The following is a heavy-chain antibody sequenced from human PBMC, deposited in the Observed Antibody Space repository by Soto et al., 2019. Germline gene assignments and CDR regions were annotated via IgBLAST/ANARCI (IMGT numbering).Heavy chain of an antibody. CDR2: IYAGGST. CDR3: ARGARMGYYDSSGYCFDP. J-gene: IGHJ5*02. CDR1: GFAVGSNF. Sequence: EVQVVESGGGLVQPGGSLRLSCAASGFAVGSNFMSWVSQAPGKGLQWVSLIYAGGSTYYSDSVKGRLTISRDKSKITLFLQMNSLRAEDTAVYYCARGARMGYYDSSGYCFDPGGQGTLGTVSS. V-gene: IGHV3-66*01. D-gene: IGHD3-22*01.